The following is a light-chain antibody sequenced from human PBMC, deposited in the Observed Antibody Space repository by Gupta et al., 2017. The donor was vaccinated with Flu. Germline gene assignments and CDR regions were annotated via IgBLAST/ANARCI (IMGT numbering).Light chain of an antibody. V-gene: IGLV3-10*01. J-gene: IGLJ3*02. CDR3: VSADSSGDIWV. Sequence: GQTARITCSGDALPKKYAYWYQQKSGQAPLLVIYEDNKRPSGIPERFSGSSSGTMATLTISGAQVEDETDYYCVSADSSGDIWVFGGGTKLTVL. CDR1: ALPKKY. CDR2: EDN.